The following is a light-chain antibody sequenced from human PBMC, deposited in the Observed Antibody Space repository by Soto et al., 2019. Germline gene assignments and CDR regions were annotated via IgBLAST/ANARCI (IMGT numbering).Light chain of an antibody. J-gene: IGKJ1*01. CDR3: QQYGSSPTT. CDR2: GAS. V-gene: IGKV3-20*01. CDR1: QSVSSDF. Sequence: EIVLTQSPGTLPLSPGERATLSCRASQSVSSDFLAWYQQKPGQAPRLLIYGASSRATGIPDRFSGSGSGTDFTLTISRLESEDFAVYYCQQYGSSPTTFGHGTKVEIK.